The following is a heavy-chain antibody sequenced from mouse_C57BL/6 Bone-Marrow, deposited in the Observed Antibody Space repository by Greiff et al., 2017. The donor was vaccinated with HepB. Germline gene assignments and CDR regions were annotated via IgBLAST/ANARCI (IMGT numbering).Heavy chain of an antibody. CDR2: IYPRSGNT. J-gene: IGHJ3*01. Sequence: VQLKQSGAELARPGASVKLSCKASGYTFTSYGISWVNQRTGQGLEWIGEIYPRSGNTYYNEKFKGKATLTADKSSSTAYMELRSLTSEDSAVYFCARGRTEGFAYWGQGTLVTVSA. CDR3: ARGRTEGFAY. CDR1: GYTFTSYG. D-gene: IGHD1-1*01. V-gene: IGHV1-81*01.